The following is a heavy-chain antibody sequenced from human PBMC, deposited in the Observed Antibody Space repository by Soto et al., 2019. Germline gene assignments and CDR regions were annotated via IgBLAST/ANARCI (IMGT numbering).Heavy chain of an antibody. Sequence: PSETLSLTCAVYGGSFSGYYWTWIRQPPGTGLEWIGEINHSGSTNYNPSLKSRVTISVDTSKNQFSLKLTSVTAADTAVYYCASNKCLRFLDYWGQGTQVTVSS. J-gene: IGHJ4*02. V-gene: IGHV4-34*01. CDR1: GGSFSGYY. CDR2: INHSGST. CDR3: ASNKCLRFLDY.